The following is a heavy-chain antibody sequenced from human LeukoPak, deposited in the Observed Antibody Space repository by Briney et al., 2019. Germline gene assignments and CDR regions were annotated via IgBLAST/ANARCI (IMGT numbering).Heavy chain of an antibody. J-gene: IGHJ4*02. V-gene: IGHV3-74*01. CDR3: ARYYYDSSEYYFDY. Sequence: GGSLRLSCAASGFTFSSYWMHWVRQAPGKGLVWVSRINSDGSSTSYADSVKGRFTISRDNAKNTLYLQMNNLRAEDTAVYYCARYYYDSSEYYFDYWGQGTLVTVSS. D-gene: IGHD3-22*01. CDR2: INSDGSST. CDR1: GFTFSSYW.